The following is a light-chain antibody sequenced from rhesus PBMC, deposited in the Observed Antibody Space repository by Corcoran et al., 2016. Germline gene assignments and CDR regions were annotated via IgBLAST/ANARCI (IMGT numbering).Light chain of an antibody. CDR3: QQRNSYPFT. CDR1: QGISNA. V-gene: IGKV1-33*01. J-gene: IGKJ3*01. CDR2: AAS. Sequence: DIQMTQSPSSLSASVGDKVTITCRASQGISNALAWYQQKPGKAPKLLIYAASTLQSGGPSRFSGSGSGSDFTLTISSLQPEDFAVYYCQQRNSYPFTFGPGTKLDIK.